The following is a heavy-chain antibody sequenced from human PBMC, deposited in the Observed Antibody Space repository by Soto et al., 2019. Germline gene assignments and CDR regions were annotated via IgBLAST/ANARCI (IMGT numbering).Heavy chain of an antibody. CDR1: GASIYNGGYF. V-gene: IGHV4-30-2*06. D-gene: IGHD2-8*01. CDR2: IHNSGSP. CDR3: ARSGKWVNPFDY. J-gene: IGHJ4*02. Sequence: SETLSLTCSVSGASIYNGGYFWSWIRQSPGKGLEWIGHIHNSGSPYNNPSLKSRVTISVDRSKNQFSLKLSSVTAADTAVYYCARSGKWVNPFDYWGQGALVTVSS.